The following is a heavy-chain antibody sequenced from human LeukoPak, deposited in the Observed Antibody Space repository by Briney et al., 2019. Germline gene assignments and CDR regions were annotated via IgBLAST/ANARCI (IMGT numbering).Heavy chain of an antibody. CDR1: GGSVSSGSYY. CDR3: ARDGGPSPGMDV. CDR2: IYYSGST. J-gene: IGHJ6*04. V-gene: IGHV4-61*01. Sequence: SETLSLTCTVSGGSVSSGSYYWGWIRQPPGXXXXWIGYIYYSGSTNYNPSLKSRVTIPVDTSKNQFSLKLSSVTAADTAVYYCARDGGPSPGMDVWGKGTTVTVSS. D-gene: IGHD2-15*01.